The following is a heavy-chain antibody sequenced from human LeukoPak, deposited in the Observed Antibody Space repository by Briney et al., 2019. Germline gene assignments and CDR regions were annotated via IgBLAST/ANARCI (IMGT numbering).Heavy chain of an antibody. Sequence: SETLSLTCTVSGGSISRYYWNWIRQPPGKGLEWIGYIYNSGSTYYNPALESRVTMSADTSKYQVSLNLSSVTAADTAVYYCASKTYYYDSSDFWGQGTLVTVSS. J-gene: IGHJ4*02. CDR1: GGSISRYY. CDR3: ASKTYYYDSSDF. V-gene: IGHV4-59*01. CDR2: IYNSGST. D-gene: IGHD3-22*01.